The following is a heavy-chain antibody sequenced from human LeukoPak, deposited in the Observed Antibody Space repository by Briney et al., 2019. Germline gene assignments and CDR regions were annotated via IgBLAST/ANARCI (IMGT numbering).Heavy chain of an antibody. CDR2: IRSKAYGGTT. J-gene: IGHJ4*02. V-gene: IGHV3-49*04. D-gene: IGHD1-7*01. Sequence: GGSLRLSCTASGFTFGDYAMSWVRQAPGKGLEWVGFIRSKAYGGTTEYAASVKGRFTISRDDSKSIAYLQMNSLKTEDTAVYYCTRAQTPHNWNYVPLNYWGQGTLVTISS. CDR3: TRAQTPHNWNYVPLNY. CDR1: GFTFGDYA.